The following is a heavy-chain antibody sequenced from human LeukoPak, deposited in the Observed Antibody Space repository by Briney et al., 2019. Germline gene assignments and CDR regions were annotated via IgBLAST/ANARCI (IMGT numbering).Heavy chain of an antibody. Sequence: GGSLSLSCAASGFTFSSYSMNWVRQAPGKGLEWVSSISSSSSYIYYADSVKGRFTISRDNAKNSIYLQMNSLRVEDTAVYYCAKDIVGGGDDYWGQGTLVIVSS. J-gene: IGHJ4*02. CDR2: ISSSSSYI. CDR3: AKDIVGGGDDY. CDR1: GFTFSSYS. V-gene: IGHV3-21*01. D-gene: IGHD2-21*02.